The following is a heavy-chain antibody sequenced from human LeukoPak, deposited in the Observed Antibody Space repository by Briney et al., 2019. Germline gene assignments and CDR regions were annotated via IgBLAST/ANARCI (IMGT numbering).Heavy chain of an antibody. J-gene: IGHJ4*02. CDR3: ARRGGSYSPDFDY. Sequence: ASVKVSCKATGYTFTSYDINWVRQATGQGLEWMGWMNPNSGNTGYAQKFQGRVTMTRNTSISTAYLQWSSLKASDTAMYYCARRGGSYSPDFDYWGQGTLVTVSS. V-gene: IGHV1-8*01. D-gene: IGHD1-26*01. CDR1: GYTFTSYD. CDR2: MNPNSGNT.